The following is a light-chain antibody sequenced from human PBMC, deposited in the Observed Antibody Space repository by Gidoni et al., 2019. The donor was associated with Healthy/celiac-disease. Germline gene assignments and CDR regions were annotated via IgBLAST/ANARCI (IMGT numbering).Light chain of an antibody. CDR1: QDISNL. CDR3: QPYVNLPLX. Sequence: DVQMTQSPSSLSASVGDRVTITCQASQDISNLLNWYQQKQGKAPKLLIYDASYLETGVPSRFSSSGSGTDFTFTIGSLQPEDIATYFCQPYVNLPLXFXQGTRLEIK. CDR2: DAS. J-gene: IGKJ5*01. V-gene: IGKV1-33*01.